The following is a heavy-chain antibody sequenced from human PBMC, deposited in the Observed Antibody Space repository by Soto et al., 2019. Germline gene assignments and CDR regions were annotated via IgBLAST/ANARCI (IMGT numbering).Heavy chain of an antibody. D-gene: IGHD2-2*01. CDR2: ISDGGST. Sequence: NPSETLSLTCAVYGGSFRGYYWSWIRQPPGKGLEWIGEISDGGSTNYNPSLKSRVTISVDTSKNQFSLKLSSVTAADTAVYYCARVDIVVVPAAPRLYGMDVWGQGTTVTVSS. CDR3: ARVDIVVVPAAPRLYGMDV. J-gene: IGHJ6*02. CDR1: GGSFRGYY. V-gene: IGHV4-34*01.